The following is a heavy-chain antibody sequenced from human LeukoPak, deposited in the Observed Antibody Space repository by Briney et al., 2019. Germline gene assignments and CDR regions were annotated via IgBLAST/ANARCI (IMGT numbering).Heavy chain of an antibody. CDR2: INPNSGGT. Sequence: ASVKVSCKASGYTFTGYYMHWVRQAPGQGLEWMGWINPNSGGTNYAQKFQGRVTMTRDTSISTAYMGLSRLRSDDTAVYYCARDGDYGYYVGYWGQGTLVTVSS. J-gene: IGHJ4*02. V-gene: IGHV1-2*02. CDR3: ARDGDYGYYVGY. D-gene: IGHD4-17*01. CDR1: GYTFTGYY.